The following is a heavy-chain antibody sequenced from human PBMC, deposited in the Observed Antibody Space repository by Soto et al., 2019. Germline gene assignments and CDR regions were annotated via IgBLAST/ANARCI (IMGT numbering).Heavy chain of an antibody. CDR1: GFRFRNHG. D-gene: IGHD3-10*01. J-gene: IGHJ6*02. Sequence: LRLSCEASGFRFRNHGMEWVRQAPGKGLEWVAVISYDGNVKYYTDSVKGRFTISRDNSQSTLFLQMDSLRPEDAAVYYCAKDLKVSGGFHGSLNYYYGMDVWGQGTTVTVSS. CDR3: AKDLKVSGGFHGSLNYYYGMDV. V-gene: IGHV3-30*18. CDR2: ISYDGNVK.